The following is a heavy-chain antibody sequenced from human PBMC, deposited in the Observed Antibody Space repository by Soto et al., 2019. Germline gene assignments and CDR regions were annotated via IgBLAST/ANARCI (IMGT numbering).Heavy chain of an antibody. CDR2: MYWDDDK. CDR3: AHRRLEWLQGNDAFDN. D-gene: IGHD5-12*01. Sequence: QITLKESGPTLVKPTQTLTLTCTFSGFSLSTSGVAVGWIRQPPGKALEWLALMYWDDDKRYSPSLKSRLTITKDTSKNQVVLTMTNMDPVDTATYYCAHRRLEWLQGNDAFDNWGQGTMVTVSS. CDR1: GFSLSTSGVA. J-gene: IGHJ3*02. V-gene: IGHV2-5*02.